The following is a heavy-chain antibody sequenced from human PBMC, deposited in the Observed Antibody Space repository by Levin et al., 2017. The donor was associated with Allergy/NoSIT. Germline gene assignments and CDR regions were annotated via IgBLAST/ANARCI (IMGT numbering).Heavy chain of an antibody. CDR3: AKPPHVDIVATTHAFDI. D-gene: IGHD5-12*01. Sequence: LSLTCAASGFTFSSYGMHWVRQAPGKGLEWVAVISYDGSNKYYADSVKGRFTISRDNSKNTLYLQMNSLRAEDTAVYYCAKPPHVDIVATTHAFDIWGQGTMVTVSS. CDR2: ISYDGSNK. V-gene: IGHV3-30*18. CDR1: GFTFSSYG. J-gene: IGHJ3*02.